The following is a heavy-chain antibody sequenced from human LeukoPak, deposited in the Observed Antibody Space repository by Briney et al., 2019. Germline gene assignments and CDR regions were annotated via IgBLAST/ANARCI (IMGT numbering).Heavy chain of an antibody. CDR3: AKHESLIAFDI. V-gene: IGHV4-39*01. CDR2: IHYSGGS. Sequence: PSETLSLTCTVSGASISSSSHYWGWIRQPPGKGLEWIASIHYSGGSNYNPSLKSRVTISVDTSKNQVSLKVRSVTAADTAVYYCAKHESLIAFDIWGQGTMVTVSS. CDR1: GASISSSSHY. J-gene: IGHJ3*02.